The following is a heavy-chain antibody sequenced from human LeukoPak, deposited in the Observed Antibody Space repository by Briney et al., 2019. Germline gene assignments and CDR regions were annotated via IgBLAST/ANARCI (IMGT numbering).Heavy chain of an antibody. J-gene: IGHJ6*03. D-gene: IGHD3-10*01. CDR3: ARLWGDLGGFGELLSSLDYYYYMDV. CDR1: GGSISSSSYY. Sequence: PSETLSFTCTVSGGSISSSSYYWGWTRQPPGKGLEWIGSIYYSGSTYYNPSLKSRVTISVDTSKNQFSLKLSSVTAADTAVYYCARLWGDLGGFGELLSSLDYYYYMDVWGKGTTVTVSS. CDR2: IYYSGST. V-gene: IGHV4-39*01.